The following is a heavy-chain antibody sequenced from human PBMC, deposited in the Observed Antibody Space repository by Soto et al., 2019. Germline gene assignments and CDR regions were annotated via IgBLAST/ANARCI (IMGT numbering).Heavy chain of an antibody. CDR3: ARDGKLLWFGELSEGGYYYGMDV. CDR2: IYYSGST. D-gene: IGHD3-10*01. J-gene: IGHJ6*02. CDR1: GGSISSGGYY. V-gene: IGHV4-31*03. Sequence: QVQLQESGPGLVKPSQTLSLTCTVSGGSISSGGYYWSWIRQHPGKGLEWIGYIYYSGSTYYNPSLKSRVTISVDTSKNQFSLKLSSVTAADTAVYYCARDGKLLWFGELSEGGYYYGMDVWGQGTTVTVSS.